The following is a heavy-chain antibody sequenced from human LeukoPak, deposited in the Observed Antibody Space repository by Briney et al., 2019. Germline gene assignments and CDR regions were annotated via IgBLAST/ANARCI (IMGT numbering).Heavy chain of an antibody. D-gene: IGHD2-2*01. J-gene: IGHJ5*02. CDR1: GFTFSSYA. CDR2: ISGSGGST. Sequence: PGGSLRLSCAASGFTFSSYAMSWVRQAPGKGLEWVSAISGSGGSTYYADSVKGRFTISRDNAKNSLYLQMNSLRAEDTAVYYCARGGYCSSTSCYHPRDGWFDPWGQGTLVTVSS. V-gene: IGHV3-23*01. CDR3: ARGGYCSSTSCYHPRDGWFDP.